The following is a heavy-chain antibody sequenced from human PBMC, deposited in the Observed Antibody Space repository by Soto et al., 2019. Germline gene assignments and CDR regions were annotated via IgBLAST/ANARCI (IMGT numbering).Heavy chain of an antibody. CDR2: INHSGGT. V-gene: IGHV4-34*01. CDR1: GGSFRGYY. D-gene: IGHD3-22*01. J-gene: IGHJ4*02. CDR3: ARGISLTVAVQRDAPDKYYFDS. Sequence: SETLSLTCTVYGGSFRGYYWSWIRQPPGKVLEWIGEINHSGGTNDNPSLKSRVTISVDTSKNQFSLKLRSVTAADTAVYYCARGISLTVAVQRDAPDKYYFDSWGLGRLVTVS.